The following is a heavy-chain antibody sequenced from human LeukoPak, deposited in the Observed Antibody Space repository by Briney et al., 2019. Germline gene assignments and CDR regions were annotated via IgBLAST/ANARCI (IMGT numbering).Heavy chain of an antibody. CDR3: ARVRNVNSVAGTVDY. CDR1: GFSVSNY. Sequence: GGSLTLSCEASGFSVSNYMSWVRQAPGKGLEWVSVFYSNGNTYYADSVKGRFTISRDNSKNTLYLQMNSLRAEDTAVYYCARVRNVNSVAGTVDYWGQGTLVTVSS. J-gene: IGHJ4*02. D-gene: IGHD6-19*01. CDR2: FYSNGNT. V-gene: IGHV3-53*01.